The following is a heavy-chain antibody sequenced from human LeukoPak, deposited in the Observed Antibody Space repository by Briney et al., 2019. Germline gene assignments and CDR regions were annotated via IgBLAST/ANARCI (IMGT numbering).Heavy chain of an antibody. CDR2: LYSGGST. J-gene: IGHJ6*02. CDR1: GFTVSSNY. CDR3: ARASPRNYYYYYGMDV. V-gene: IGHV3-66*02. Sequence: GGSLRLSCAASGFTVSSNYMSCVRPAPGEGLVGVSVLYSGGSTYYADSVKGRFTISRDNSKNTLYLQMNSLRAEDTAVYYCARASPRNYYYYYGMDVWGQGTTVTVSS.